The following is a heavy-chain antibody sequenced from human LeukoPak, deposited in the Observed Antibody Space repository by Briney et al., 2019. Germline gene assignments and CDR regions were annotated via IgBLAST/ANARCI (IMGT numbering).Heavy chain of an antibody. Sequence: ASVKVSCKASGYTFTSYGISWVRQAPGQGLEWMGWISTYNGNTNYAQKLQGRVTMTTDTSTSTAYMELRSLRSDDTAVYYCARDRRAGGYLGANDYWGQGTLVTVSS. CDR2: ISTYNGNT. CDR3: ARDRRAGGYLGANDY. D-gene: IGHD3-10*01. V-gene: IGHV1-18*01. J-gene: IGHJ4*02. CDR1: GYTFTSYG.